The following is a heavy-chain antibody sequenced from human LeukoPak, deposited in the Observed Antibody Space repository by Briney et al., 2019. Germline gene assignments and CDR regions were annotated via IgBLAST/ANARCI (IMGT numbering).Heavy chain of an antibody. CDR2: IYYSGST. CDR3: ASQTLDYGDYLDY. D-gene: IGHD4-17*01. V-gene: IGHV4-39*01. CDR1: GGSISSSSYY. J-gene: IGHJ4*02. Sequence: PSETLSLTCTVSGGSISSSSYYWGWIRLPPGKGPEWIGSIYYSGSTYYNPSLKSRVTISVDTSKNQFSLKLSSVPAADTAVYYCASQTLDYGDYLDYWGQGTLVTVSS.